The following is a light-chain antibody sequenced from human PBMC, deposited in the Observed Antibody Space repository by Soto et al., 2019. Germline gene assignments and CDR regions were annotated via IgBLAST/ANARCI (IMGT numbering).Light chain of an antibody. V-gene: IGKV1-39*01. J-gene: IGKJ4*01. CDR3: QQSYSIPLT. CDR1: QSISSY. CDR2: AAS. Sequence: DIQMTQSPSSLSASVGDRVTITCRASQSISSYLNWYQQKPGKAPNFLIYAASSLQSGVPSRFSGSGSGTDFTLTISSLQPEDFTTYYCQQSYSIPLTFGGGTMVEIK.